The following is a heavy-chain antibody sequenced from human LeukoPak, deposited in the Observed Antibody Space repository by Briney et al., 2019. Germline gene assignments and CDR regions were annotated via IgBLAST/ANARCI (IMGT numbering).Heavy chain of an antibody. CDR3: ARDLNWETY. J-gene: IGHJ4*02. CDR2: IKGDGSEK. CDR1: GFTFSSYG. V-gene: IGHV3-7*01. Sequence: GGSLRLSCAASGFTFSSYGMHWVRQAPGRGLEWVASIKGDGSEKYYVDSVKGRFTISRDSAKNSLYLQVNNLRADDTAVYYCARDLNWETYWGQGNLVTVSS. D-gene: IGHD7-27*01.